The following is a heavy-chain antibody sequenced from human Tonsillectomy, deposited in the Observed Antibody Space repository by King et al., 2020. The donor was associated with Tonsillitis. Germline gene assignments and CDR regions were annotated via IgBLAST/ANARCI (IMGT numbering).Heavy chain of an antibody. V-gene: IGHV3-33*01. Sequence: HWVRQAPGKGLEWVTAIWHDGTNKYYADSVKGRFNVSRDTSKNTVYLQMNSLRAEDTAVYYCARSIDGYNHGLQHWGQGTLVPVSS. CDR3: ARSIDGYNHGLQH. J-gene: IGHJ1*01. CDR2: IWHDGTNK. D-gene: IGHD5-24*01.